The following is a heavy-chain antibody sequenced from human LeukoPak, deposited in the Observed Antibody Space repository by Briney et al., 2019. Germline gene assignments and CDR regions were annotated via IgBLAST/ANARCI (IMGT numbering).Heavy chain of an antibody. CDR1: GGSFSGYY. CDR3: ARGREYYDILTGYYGDY. CDR2: INHSGST. V-gene: IGHV4-34*01. Sequence: SETLSLTCAVYGGSFSGYYWSWIRQPPGKGLEWIGEINHSGSTNYNPSLKSRVTISVDTSKNQFSLNLSSVSDADTAVYYCARGREYYDILTGYYGDYWGRGTLVTVSS. D-gene: IGHD3-9*01. J-gene: IGHJ4*02.